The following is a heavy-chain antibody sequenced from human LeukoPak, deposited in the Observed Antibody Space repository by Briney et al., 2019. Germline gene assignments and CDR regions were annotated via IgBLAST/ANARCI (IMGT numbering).Heavy chain of an antibody. CDR1: GGSFSGYY. V-gene: IGHV4-31*11. J-gene: IGHJ4*02. D-gene: IGHD3-10*01. CDR2: IYYSGST. CDR3: ARESYKLGSYFDY. Sequence: SETLSLTCVVYGGSFSGYYWSWIRQHPGKGLEWIGYIYYSGSTYYNPSLKSRVTISVDTSKNQFSLKLSSVTAADTAVYYCARESYKLGSYFDYWGQGTLVTVSS.